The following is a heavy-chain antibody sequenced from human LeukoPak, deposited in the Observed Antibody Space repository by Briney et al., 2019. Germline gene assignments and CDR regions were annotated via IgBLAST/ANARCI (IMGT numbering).Heavy chain of an antibody. Sequence: GGSLRLSCAASGFTFSGYAMSWVRQAPGKGLEWVSAISGSGGSTYYADSVKGRFTISRDNSKNTLYLQMNSLRAEDTAVYYCAKEVYGRTARYYFDYWGQGTLVTVSS. CDR1: GFTFSGYA. CDR2: ISGSGGST. J-gene: IGHJ4*02. D-gene: IGHD1-1*01. V-gene: IGHV3-23*01. CDR3: AKEVYGRTARYYFDY.